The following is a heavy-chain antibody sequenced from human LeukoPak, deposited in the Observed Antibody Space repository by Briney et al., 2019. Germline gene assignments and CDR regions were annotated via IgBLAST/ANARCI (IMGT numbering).Heavy chain of an antibody. CDR1: GYSVSSGYY. CDR3: ARDGRFPPEVLPRYFDS. J-gene: IGHJ4*02. D-gene: IGHD1-14*01. Sequence: SETLSLTCTVSGYSVSSGYYWGWIRQPPGKGLEWIGSMYHDGSTYYNPSLKSRVTISIDTSKNQFSLKLSSVTAADTAVYYCARDGRFPPEVLPRYFDSWGQGTLVTVSS. CDR2: MYHDGST. V-gene: IGHV4-38-2*02.